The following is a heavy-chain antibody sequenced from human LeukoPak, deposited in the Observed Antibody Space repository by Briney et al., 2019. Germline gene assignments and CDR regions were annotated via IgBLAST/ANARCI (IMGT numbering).Heavy chain of an antibody. J-gene: IGHJ4*02. CDR1: GGSISSSSYY. D-gene: IGHD1-14*01. Sequence: SETLSLTCTVSGGSISSSSYYWGWIRQPPGKGLEWIGSIYYSGSTYYNPSLKSRVTISVDTSKNQFSLKLSSVTAADTAVYYCARDPEGSDKLFDYWGQGTLVTVSS. CDR2: IYYSGST. CDR3: ARDPEGSDKLFDY. V-gene: IGHV4-39*07.